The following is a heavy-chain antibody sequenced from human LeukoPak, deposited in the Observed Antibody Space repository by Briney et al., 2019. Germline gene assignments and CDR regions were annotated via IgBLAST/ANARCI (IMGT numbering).Heavy chain of an antibody. CDR1: GGSIGSSSYY. CDR2: IYYSGST. Sequence: SETLSLTCTVSGGSIGSSSYYWGWIRQPPGKGLEWIGSIYYSGSTYYNPSLKSRVTISVDTSKNQFSLKLSSVTAADTAVYYCARLKDDYVWGSYRYAFDYWGQGTLVTVSS. CDR3: ARLKDDYVWGSYRYAFDY. V-gene: IGHV4-39*01. J-gene: IGHJ4*02. D-gene: IGHD3-16*02.